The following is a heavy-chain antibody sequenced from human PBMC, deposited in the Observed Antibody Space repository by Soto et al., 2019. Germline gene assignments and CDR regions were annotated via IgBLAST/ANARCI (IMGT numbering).Heavy chain of an antibody. CDR3: ASAFGGSDWFAP. CDR2: IYHSGST. CDR1: GGSISSGDYS. V-gene: IGHV4-30-2*01. Sequence: PSETLSLTCAVSGGSISSGDYSWSWIRQPPGKGLEWIGYIYHSGSTYYNPSLKSRVTISVDRSKNQFSLKLSSVTAADTAVYYCASAFGGSDWFAPWGQGTLVTVSS. D-gene: IGHD3-10*01. J-gene: IGHJ5*02.